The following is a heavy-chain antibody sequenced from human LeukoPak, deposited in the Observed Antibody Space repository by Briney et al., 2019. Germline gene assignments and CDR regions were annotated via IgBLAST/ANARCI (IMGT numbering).Heavy chain of an antibody. Sequence: SVKVSCKASGGTFNSYAISWVRQAPGQGLEWMGGIIPMSDTANYPQKFRGRLTITADIPTTPVYMELSSLRSEDTAVYYCARGGDGDRRDFDYWGQGTLVTVSS. CDR2: IIPMSDTA. D-gene: IGHD5-24*01. V-gene: IGHV1-69*06. CDR1: GGTFNSYA. J-gene: IGHJ4*02. CDR3: ARGGDGDRRDFDY.